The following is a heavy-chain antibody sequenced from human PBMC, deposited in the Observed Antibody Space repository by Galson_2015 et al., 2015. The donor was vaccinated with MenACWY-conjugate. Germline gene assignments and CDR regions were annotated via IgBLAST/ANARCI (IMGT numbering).Heavy chain of an antibody. D-gene: IGHD3-9*01. CDR3: ARGGDYDMGTGGYCDYVDGGGRGATGAGASGSAAAPTLFPLVS. CDR2: MNPNSGNT. J-gene: IGHJ5*01. Sequence: SVKASCKASGYTFTSYDINWVRQATGQGLEWMGWMNPNSGNTGYAQKFQGRVTMTRNTSISTAYMELSSLRSEDTAVYYCARGGDYDMGTGGYCDYVDGGGRGATGAGASGSAAAPTLFPLVSW. CDR1: GYTFTSYD. V-gene: IGHV1-8*01.